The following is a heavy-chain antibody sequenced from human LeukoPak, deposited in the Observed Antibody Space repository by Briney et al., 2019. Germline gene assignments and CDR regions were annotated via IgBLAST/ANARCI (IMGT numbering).Heavy chain of an antibody. D-gene: IGHD3-22*01. CDR3: AVDYYDSSGYYPP. J-gene: IGHJ5*02. CDR2: MNPNSGNT. V-gene: IGHV1-8*03. Sequence: ASVKVSCKASGYTFTSYDINWVRQATGQGLEWMGWMNPNSGNTGYAQKFQGRVTITRNTSISTAYMELSSLRSEDTAVYYCAVDYYDSSGYYPPWGQGTLVTVSS. CDR1: GYTFTSYD.